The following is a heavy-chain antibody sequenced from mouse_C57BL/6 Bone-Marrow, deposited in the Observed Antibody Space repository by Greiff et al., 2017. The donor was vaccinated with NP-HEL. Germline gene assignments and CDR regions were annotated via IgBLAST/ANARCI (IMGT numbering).Heavy chain of an antibody. CDR2: IDPANGNT. Sequence: EVQGVESVAELVRPGASVKLSCTASGFNIKNTYMHWVKQRPEQGLEWIGRIDPANGNTKYAPKFQGKATITADTSSNTAYLQLSSLTSEDTAIYYCASPTVVADWYFDVWGTGTTVTVSS. CDR3: ASPTVVADWYFDV. D-gene: IGHD1-1*01. J-gene: IGHJ1*03. V-gene: IGHV14-3*01. CDR1: GFNIKNTY.